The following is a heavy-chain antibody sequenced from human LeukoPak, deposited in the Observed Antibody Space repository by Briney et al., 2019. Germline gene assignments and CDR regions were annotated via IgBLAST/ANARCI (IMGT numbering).Heavy chain of an antibody. J-gene: IGHJ5*02. V-gene: IGHV4-59*01. D-gene: IGHD6-13*01. CDR2: IYYSGST. Sequence: PSETLSLTCTVSGGSISSYYWSWIRQPPGKGLEWIGYIYYSGSTNYNPSLKSRVTITVDTSKNQFSLQLSSVTAADTAVYYCARGLRSVRQQLSWFDPWGQGTLVTVSS. CDR1: GGSISSYY. CDR3: ARGLRSVRQQLSWFDP.